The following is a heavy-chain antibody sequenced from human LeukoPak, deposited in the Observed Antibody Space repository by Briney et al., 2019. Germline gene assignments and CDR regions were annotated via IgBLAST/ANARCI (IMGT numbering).Heavy chain of an antibody. Sequence: SETLSLTCTVSGGSISGYFRSWIRQPAGKGLEWIGRIYTSGSTNYNPSLKSRVTISVDKSKNQFSLKLTSVTAADTAVYYCARDSEYQLLFHRFDPWGQGTLVTVSS. J-gene: IGHJ5*02. CDR3: ARDSEYQLLFHRFDP. V-gene: IGHV4-4*07. CDR2: IYTSGST. D-gene: IGHD2-2*01. CDR1: GGSISGYF.